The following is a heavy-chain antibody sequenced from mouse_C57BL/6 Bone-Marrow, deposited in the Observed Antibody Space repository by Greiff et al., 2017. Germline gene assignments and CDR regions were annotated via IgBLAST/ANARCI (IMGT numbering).Heavy chain of an antibody. CDR3: ARAYYGSSWLAY. Sequence: EVMLVESGGGLVKPGGSLKLSCAASGFTFSSYAMSWVRQTPEKRLEWVATISDGGSYTYYPDNVKGRFTISRDNAKNNLYLQMSHLKSEDTAMYYCARAYYGSSWLAYWGQGTLVTVSA. CDR1: GFTFSSYA. CDR2: ISDGGSYT. J-gene: IGHJ3*01. V-gene: IGHV5-4*03. D-gene: IGHD1-1*01.